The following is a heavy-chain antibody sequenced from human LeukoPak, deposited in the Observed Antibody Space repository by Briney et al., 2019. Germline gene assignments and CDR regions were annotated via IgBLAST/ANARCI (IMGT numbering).Heavy chain of an antibody. D-gene: IGHD3-10*01. Sequence: PGGSLRLSCAASGFTFSSYSMNWVRQAPGKGLEWVSSISSSSSYIYYVDSVKGRFTISRDNAKNSVYLQMNSLRAEDTAVYYCAREGPQSHGSGSSDAFDIWGQGTMVTVSS. V-gene: IGHV3-21*01. CDR2: ISSSSSYI. J-gene: IGHJ3*02. CDR1: GFTFSSYS. CDR3: AREGPQSHGSGSSDAFDI.